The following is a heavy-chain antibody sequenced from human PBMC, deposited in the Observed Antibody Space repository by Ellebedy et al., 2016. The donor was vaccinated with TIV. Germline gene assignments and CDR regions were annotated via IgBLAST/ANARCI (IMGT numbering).Heavy chain of an antibody. J-gene: IGHJ3*02. Sequence: MPSETLSLTCAASGVSISPYYWSWIRQPPGKGLEWIGYIYYSGGTNYNSSLKSRVTISVDTAKNHFSLRLTPVTAADTAVYYCARVVWQQPVSYAFDIWGQGTMVTVSS. V-gene: IGHV4-59*01. CDR2: IYYSGGT. CDR1: GVSISPYY. CDR3: ARVVWQQPVSYAFDI. D-gene: IGHD6-13*01.